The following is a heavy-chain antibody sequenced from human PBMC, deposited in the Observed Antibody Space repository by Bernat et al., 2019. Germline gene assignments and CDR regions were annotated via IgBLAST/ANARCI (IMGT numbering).Heavy chain of an antibody. Sequence: QVQLVESGGGAVQPGRSLRLSCAASGFTFSSYGIYWVRQTPGKGLEWVAVISYDGNNKYYADSVKGRFTISRDNSKNTLYLQMNSLRAEDTAVYYCAKPRGYCSSTSCKEYGMDVWGQGTTVTVSS. J-gene: IGHJ6*02. CDR1: GFTFSSYG. CDR2: ISYDGNNK. D-gene: IGHD2-2*01. V-gene: IGHV3-30*18. CDR3: AKPRGYCSSTSCKEYGMDV.